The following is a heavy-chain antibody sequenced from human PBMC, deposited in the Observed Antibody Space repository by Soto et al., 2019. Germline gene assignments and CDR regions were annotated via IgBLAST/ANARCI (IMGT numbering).Heavy chain of an antibody. CDR1: GFSFSDYY. CDR3: ARDVKGDWRALEFDP. CDR2: ISSRGSHK. D-gene: IGHD2-21*02. J-gene: IGHJ5*02. V-gene: IGHV3-11*01. Sequence: QVQLVESGGGLVKPGGSLRLSCAASGFSFSDYYMNWIRQAPGKGLELVSYISSRGSHKYYADSVKGRFTVSRDNAKNSLYLQMNRLRAEDTAVYYCARDVKGDWRALEFDPWGQGTLVTVSS.